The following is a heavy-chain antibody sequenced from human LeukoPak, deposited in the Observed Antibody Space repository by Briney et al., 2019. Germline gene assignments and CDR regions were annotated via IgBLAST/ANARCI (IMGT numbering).Heavy chain of an antibody. Sequence: SVKVSCKASGGTFSSYAISWVRQAPGQGLEWMGGIIPIFGTANYAQKFQGRVTITTDESTSTAYMELSSLRSEDTAVYYCATLRSNSYYYYYMDVWGKGTTVTVSS. CDR1: GGTFSSYA. V-gene: IGHV1-69*05. J-gene: IGHJ6*03. D-gene: IGHD4-17*01. CDR2: IIPIFGTA. CDR3: ATLRSNSYYYYYMDV.